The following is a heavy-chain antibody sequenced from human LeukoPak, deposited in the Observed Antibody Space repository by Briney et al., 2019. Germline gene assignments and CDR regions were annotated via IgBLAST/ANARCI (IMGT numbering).Heavy chain of an antibody. CDR3: ARDRQVGYCSSTSCSYYYYYGMDV. CDR2: ISSSSSYI. CDR1: GFTFSSYS. D-gene: IGHD2-2*01. Sequence: PGGSLRRSCAASGFTFSSYSMNWVRQAPGKGLEWVSSISSSSSYIYYADPVKGRSTISRDNAKNSLYLQMNSLRAEDTAVYYCARDRQVGYCSSTSCSYYYYYGMDVWGQGTTVTVSS. J-gene: IGHJ6*02. V-gene: IGHV3-21*01.